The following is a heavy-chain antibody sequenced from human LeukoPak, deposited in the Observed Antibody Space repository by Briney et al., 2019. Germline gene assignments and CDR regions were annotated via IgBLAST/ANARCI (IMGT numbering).Heavy chain of an antibody. CDR1: GYIFTNYW. CDR3: ALPRYSSGWYYFDY. V-gene: IGHV5-51*01. J-gene: IGHJ4*02. Sequence: GESLKISCKGSGYIFTNYWIAWVRQMPGKGLEWMGIIYPGDSDTRYSPSFQGRVTISADKSISTAYLQWSSLKASDTAIYYCALPRYSSGWYYFDYWGQGTLVTVSS. D-gene: IGHD6-19*01. CDR2: IYPGDSDT.